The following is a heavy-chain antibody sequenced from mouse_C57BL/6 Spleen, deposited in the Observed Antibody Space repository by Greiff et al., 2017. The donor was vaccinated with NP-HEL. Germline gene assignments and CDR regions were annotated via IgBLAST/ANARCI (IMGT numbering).Heavy chain of an antibody. D-gene: IGHD2-3*01. CDR3: ARCYDGYSFDY. J-gene: IGHJ2*01. Sequence: LQESGAELARPGASVKMSCKASGYTFTSYTMHRVKQRPGQGLEWIGYINPSSGYTKYNQKFKDKATLTADKSSSTAYMQLSSLTSEDSAVYYCARCYDGYSFDYWGQGTTLTVSS. CDR2: INPSSGYT. V-gene: IGHV1-4*01. CDR1: GYTFTSYT.